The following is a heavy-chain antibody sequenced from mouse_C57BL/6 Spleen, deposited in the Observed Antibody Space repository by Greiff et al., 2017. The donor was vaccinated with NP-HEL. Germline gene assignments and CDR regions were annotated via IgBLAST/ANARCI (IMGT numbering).Heavy chain of an antibody. CDR3: TTMGYYVDY. D-gene: IGHD1-1*02. V-gene: IGHV14-4*01. J-gene: IGHJ2*01. CDR2: FDPENGDT. Sequence: VQLQQSGAELVRPGASVKLSCTASGFNIKDDYMHWVKQRPEQGLEWIGWFDPENGDTEYASKFQGKATITADTSSNTAYLQLSSLTSEDTAVYYCTTMGYYVDYWGQGTTLTVSS. CDR1: GFNIKDDY.